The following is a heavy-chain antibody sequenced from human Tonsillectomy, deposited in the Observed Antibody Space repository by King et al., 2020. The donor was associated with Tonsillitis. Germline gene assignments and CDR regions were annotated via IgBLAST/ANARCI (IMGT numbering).Heavy chain of an antibody. Sequence: VQLVESGGGVVQPGRSLRLSCAASGFTFSSYGIHWVRQAPGKGLEWVAVISSDGSKKYYADSVRGRFTISIDNSKNTLYLQMNSLRADDTAVYYCAKARQWLVHFDYWGQGTLVTVSS. D-gene: IGHD6-19*01. J-gene: IGHJ4*02. V-gene: IGHV3-30*18. CDR2: ISSDGSKK. CDR1: GFTFSSYG. CDR3: AKARQWLVHFDY.